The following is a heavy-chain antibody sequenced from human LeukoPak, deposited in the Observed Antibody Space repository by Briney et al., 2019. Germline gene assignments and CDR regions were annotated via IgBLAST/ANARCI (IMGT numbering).Heavy chain of an antibody. D-gene: IGHD3-22*01. CDR3: ARESLETYYYDSSGYSPLGY. V-gene: IGHV3-30-3*01. Sequence: GGSLRLSCAASGFTFSSYAMHWVRQAPGKGLEWVAVISYDGSNKYYADSVKGRFTISRDNSKNTLYLQMNSLGAEDTAVYYCARESLETYYYDSSGYSPLGYWGQGTLVTVSS. CDR2: ISYDGSNK. J-gene: IGHJ4*02. CDR1: GFTFSSYA.